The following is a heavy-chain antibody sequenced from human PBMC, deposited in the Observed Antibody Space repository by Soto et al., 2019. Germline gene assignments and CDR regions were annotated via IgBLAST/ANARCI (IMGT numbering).Heavy chain of an antibody. J-gene: IGHJ4*02. Sequence: EVQLLESGGGLVQPGGSLRLSCAASGFTFSSYGMTWVRQAPGKGLEWVSFSSATGAGTYYADSVKGRFTISRDNSKYTLYLQMTSLRADDTAVYYWAKDRRAGGNYGFYSDFWGQGALVIVSS. D-gene: IGHD1-7*01. CDR2: SSATGAGT. CDR1: GFTFSSYG. CDR3: AKDRRAGGNYGFYSDF. V-gene: IGHV3-23*01.